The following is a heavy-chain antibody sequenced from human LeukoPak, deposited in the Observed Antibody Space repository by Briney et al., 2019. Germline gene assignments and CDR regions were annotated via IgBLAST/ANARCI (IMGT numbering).Heavy chain of an antibody. D-gene: IGHD5-12*01. CDR1: GFTFSSYA. V-gene: IGHV3-30-3*01. CDR3: AKGIRGYSGYDAQDY. J-gene: IGHJ4*02. CDR2: ISYDGSNK. Sequence: GGSLRLSCAASGFTFSSYAMHWVRQAPGKGLEWVAVISYDGSNKYYADSVKGRFTISRDNSKNTLYLQMNSLRAEDTAVYYCAKGIRGYSGYDAQDYWGQGTLVTVSS.